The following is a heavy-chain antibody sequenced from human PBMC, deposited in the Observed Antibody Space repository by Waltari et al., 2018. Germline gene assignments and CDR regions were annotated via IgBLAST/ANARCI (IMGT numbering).Heavy chain of an antibody. Sequence: QVQLVQSGAEVKKPGSSVKVSCKASGGTFSSYAISWVRQAPGQGLEWMGGIIPIFGTANYAQKFQGRVTITTDESTSTAYMELSSLRSEDTAVYYCAKDKSDYGGKLGPGDGMDVWGQGTTVTVSS. J-gene: IGHJ6*02. CDR2: IIPIFGTA. CDR1: GGTFSSYA. V-gene: IGHV1-69*05. CDR3: AKDKSDYGGKLGPGDGMDV. D-gene: IGHD3-10*01.